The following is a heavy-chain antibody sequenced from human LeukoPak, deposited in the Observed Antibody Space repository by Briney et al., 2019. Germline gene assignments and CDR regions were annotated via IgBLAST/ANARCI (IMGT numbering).Heavy chain of an antibody. CDR1: GFTFSSYS. V-gene: IGHV3-21*01. Sequence: GGSLRLSCAASGFTFSSYSMSWVRQAPGKGLEWVSSISSSSSYIYYAASVKGRFTISRDNAKNSLYLQMNGLRAEDTAVYYCARQASSSWSFDYWGQGTLVTVSS. J-gene: IGHJ4*02. D-gene: IGHD6-13*01. CDR2: ISSSSSYI. CDR3: ARQASSSWSFDY.